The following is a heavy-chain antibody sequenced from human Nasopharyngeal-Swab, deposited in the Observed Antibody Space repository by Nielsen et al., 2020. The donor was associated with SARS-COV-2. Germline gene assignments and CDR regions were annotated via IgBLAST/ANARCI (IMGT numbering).Heavy chain of an antibody. CDR2: IYVGNGDT. Sequence: ASVKVSCKASGFSFTNYVIHWVRQAPGQRPEWMVWIYVGNGDTQYTPNFQGRVTFTRDTSANTAYMEMSSLTSEDTAVFYCASPDYGDYWGQGTLVTVSS. CDR3: ASPDYGDY. CDR1: GFSFTNYV. V-gene: IGHV1-3*01. J-gene: IGHJ4*02.